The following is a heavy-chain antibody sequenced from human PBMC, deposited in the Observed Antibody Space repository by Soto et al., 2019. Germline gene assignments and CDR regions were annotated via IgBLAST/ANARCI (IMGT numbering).Heavy chain of an antibody. V-gene: IGHV6-1*01. CDR2: TYYRSRWYN. Sequence: QVQLQESGPGLVKPSQTLSLTCAISGDSVSSNSAAWNWIRLSPSRGLEWLARTYYRSRWYNDYAVSVRSRITVKPDTSTNQFSLQLTSVPPDDTAVYYCAGTTSHQWYYMDVWGKGTTVTVSS. CDR3: AGTTSHQWYYMDV. D-gene: IGHD1-7*01. CDR1: GDSVSSNSAA. J-gene: IGHJ6*03.